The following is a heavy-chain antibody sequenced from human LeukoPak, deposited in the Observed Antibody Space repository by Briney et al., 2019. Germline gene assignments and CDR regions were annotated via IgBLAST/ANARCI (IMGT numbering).Heavy chain of an antibody. CDR2: INHSGST. J-gene: IGHJ3*02. V-gene: IGHV4-34*01. Sequence: SETLSLTCAVYGGSFSGYYWSWIRQPPGKGLEWIGEINHSGSTNYNPSLKSRVTISVDTSKNQFSLKLSSVTAADTAVYYCARRVPRITMIVVVNDAFDIWGQGTMVTVSS. D-gene: IGHD3-22*01. CDR1: GGSFSGYY. CDR3: ARRVPRITMIVVVNDAFDI.